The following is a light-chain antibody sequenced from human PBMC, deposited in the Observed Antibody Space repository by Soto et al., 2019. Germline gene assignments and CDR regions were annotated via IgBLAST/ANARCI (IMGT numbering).Light chain of an antibody. Sequence: EIVLTQSPGTLSLSPGERATLSCRASQSVSSNYLAWYQQKPGQAPRHLIYGASSRATGIPDRFSGSGSGTEFTLTISRLEPEDFAVYYCQQYGGSPRTFGQGTKVEIK. V-gene: IGKV3-20*01. CDR1: QSVSSNY. CDR2: GAS. J-gene: IGKJ1*01. CDR3: QQYGGSPRT.